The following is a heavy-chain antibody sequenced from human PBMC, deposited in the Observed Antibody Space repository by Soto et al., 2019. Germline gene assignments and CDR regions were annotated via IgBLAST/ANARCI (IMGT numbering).Heavy chain of an antibody. CDR1: GYTFTGYY. CDR3: ARVPTDDYSNYSY. Sequence: GASVKVSCKASGYTFTGYYMHWVRQAPGQGREWMGWINPKGGGTNYAQKFLGKVNMARGTSISTAYMELNRLRSDDPAVYLCARVPTDDYSNYSYWGQGTLVTVSS. D-gene: IGHD4-4*01. J-gene: IGHJ4*02. V-gene: IGHV1-2*02. CDR2: INPKGGGT.